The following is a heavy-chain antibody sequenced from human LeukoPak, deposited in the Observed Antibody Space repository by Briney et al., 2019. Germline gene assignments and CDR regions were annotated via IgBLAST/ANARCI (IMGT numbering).Heavy chain of an antibody. CDR2: ISDSGGRT. CDR1: GFTFSSYA. Sequence: PGGSLRLSCAASGFTFSSYAMNWVRQAPGKGLEWVAGISDSGGRTYYADSVKGRFTISRDNFINTLFLQMNSLRAEDTAIYYCAKWRYGGGTPSYFDPWGQGTLVTVSS. D-gene: IGHD1-26*01. V-gene: IGHV3-23*01. CDR3: AKWRYGGGTPSYFDP. J-gene: IGHJ5*02.